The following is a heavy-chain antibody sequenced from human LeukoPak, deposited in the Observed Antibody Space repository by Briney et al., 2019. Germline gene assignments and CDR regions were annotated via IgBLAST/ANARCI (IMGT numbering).Heavy chain of an antibody. CDR2: ISTSSSYI. D-gene: IGHD3-10*02. Sequence: GGSLRLSCAASGFAFSSYTMNWVRQAPGKGLEWVSFISTSSSYIYYADSVKGRFTISRDNSKNTLYLQMNSLRAEDTAVYYCARVVRGVILHYYYMDVWGKGTTVTISS. J-gene: IGHJ6*03. V-gene: IGHV3-21*04. CDR3: ARVVRGVILHYYYMDV. CDR1: GFAFSSYT.